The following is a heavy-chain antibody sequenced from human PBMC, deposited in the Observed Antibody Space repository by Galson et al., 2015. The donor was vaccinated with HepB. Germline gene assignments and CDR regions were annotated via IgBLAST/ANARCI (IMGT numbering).Heavy chain of an antibody. CDR1: GGTFSSYN. D-gene: IGHD6-13*01. Sequence: SVKVSCKASGGTFSSYNINWVRQARGQGLEWVGRIIPVVGIVNYAQKFQGRVTITADKSTSTAYMELSSLRSEDTAVYYCASPCSSSSSAPMDVWGQGTTVTVSS. CDR3: ASPCSSSSSAPMDV. CDR2: IIPVVGIV. J-gene: IGHJ6*02. V-gene: IGHV1-69*02.